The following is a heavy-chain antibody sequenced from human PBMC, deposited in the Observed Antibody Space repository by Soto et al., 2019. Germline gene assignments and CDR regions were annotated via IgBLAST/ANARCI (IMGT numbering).Heavy chain of an antibody. CDR2: INPNSGGT. CDR3: AREVAARLEGRSDYYYGMDV. CDR1: GYTFTGYY. D-gene: IGHD6-6*01. V-gene: IGHV1-2*04. J-gene: IGHJ6*02. Sequence: ASVKVSCKASGYTFTGYYMHWVRQAPGQGLEWMGWINPNSGGTNYAQKFQGWVTMTRDTSISTAYMGLSRLRSDDTAVYYCAREVAARLEGRSDYYYGMDVWGQGTTVTVSS.